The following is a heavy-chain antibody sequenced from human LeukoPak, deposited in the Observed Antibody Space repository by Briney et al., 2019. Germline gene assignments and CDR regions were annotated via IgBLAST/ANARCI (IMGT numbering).Heavy chain of an antibody. CDR1: GFTFSSYS. J-gene: IGHJ4*02. CDR3: ATQIDYDYWSGYYGY. V-gene: IGHV3-23*01. Sequence: GGSLRLSCTASGFTFSSYSMSWVRRAPGKGLEWVSAISGSGGSTYYADSVKGRFTITRDNSKNTLYLQMNSLRAEDTAVYDCATQIDYDYWSGYYGYWGQGTLVTVSS. D-gene: IGHD3-3*01. CDR2: ISGSGGST.